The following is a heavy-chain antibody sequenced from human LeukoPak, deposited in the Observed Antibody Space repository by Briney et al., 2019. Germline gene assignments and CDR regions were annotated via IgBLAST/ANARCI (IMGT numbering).Heavy chain of an antibody. V-gene: IGHV3-15*01. CDR3: TTDPLYSGSYEIGY. J-gene: IGHJ4*02. CDR2: IKSKTDGGTT. D-gene: IGHD1-26*01. Sequence: PGGSLRLSCAASGFTFSNAWMSWVRQAPGKGLEWVGRIKSKTDGGTTDYAAPVKGRFTISRDDSKNTLYLQMNSLKTEDTAVYYCTTDPLYSGSYEIGYWGQGTLVTVSS. CDR1: GFTFSNAW.